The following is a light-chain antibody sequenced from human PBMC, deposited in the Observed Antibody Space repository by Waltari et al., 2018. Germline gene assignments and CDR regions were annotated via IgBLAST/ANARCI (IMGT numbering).Light chain of an antibody. CDR2: TDN. J-gene: IGLJ3*02. Sequence: QSVLTQPPSASGTPGQRVTISCSGSSSNIGFNTVSWYHQVPGTAPKLLIYTDNRRPSGVPDRFSGSKSGSSASLAISGLQSEDEAEDYCAAWDDSLNGWVFGGGTKVTVV. V-gene: IGLV1-44*01. CDR1: SSNIGFNT. CDR3: AAWDDSLNGWV.